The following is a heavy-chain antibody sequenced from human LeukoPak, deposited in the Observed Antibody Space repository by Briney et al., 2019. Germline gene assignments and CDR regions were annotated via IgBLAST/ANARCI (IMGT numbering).Heavy chain of an antibody. D-gene: IGHD3-3*01. CDR2: SYYSGST. Sequence: SQTLSLTCTVSGGSISSGGYSWSWIRQHPGKGLEWIGYSYYSGSTYYNPSLKSRVTISEDTSKNQFSLKLSSVTAADTAVYYCARGRSPSFTIFGAPYYYYGMDVWGQGTTVTVSS. CDR3: ARGRSPSFTIFGAPYYYYGMDV. J-gene: IGHJ6*02. CDR1: GGSISSGGYS. V-gene: IGHV4-31*03.